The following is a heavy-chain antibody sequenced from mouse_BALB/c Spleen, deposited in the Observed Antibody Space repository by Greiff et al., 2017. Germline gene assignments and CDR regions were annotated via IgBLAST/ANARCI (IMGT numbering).Heavy chain of an antibody. CDR2: ISIYYDNT. J-gene: IGHJ4*01. Sequence: QVQLKESGPELVRPGESVKISCKGSGYTFTDYAMHWVKQSHAKSLEWIGVISIYYDNTNYNQKFKGKATMTVDKSSSTAYMELARLTSEDSAIYYCAKGIHYYGYLYAMDYWGQGTSVTVSS. V-gene: IGHV1-67*01. CDR1: GYTFTDYA. D-gene: IGHD1-2*01. CDR3: AKGIHYYGYLYAMDY.